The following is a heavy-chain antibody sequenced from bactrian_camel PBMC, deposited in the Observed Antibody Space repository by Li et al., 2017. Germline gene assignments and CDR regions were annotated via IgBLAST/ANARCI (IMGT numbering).Heavy chain of an antibody. D-gene: IGHD2*01. CDR2: ISSEGVL. Sequence: HVQLVESGGGSVQAGGSLTLSCAASGYRYASYCMGWFRQAPGKEHDWVAGISSEGVLRVADSVKGRFFISKDNAKNTLILQMNSLKPEDTAMYYCAADFLQFCSGGRLGYCDQGTQVTVS. J-gene: IGHJ4*01. CDR1: GYRYASYC. CDR3: AADFLQFCSGGRLGY. V-gene: IGHV3S55*01.